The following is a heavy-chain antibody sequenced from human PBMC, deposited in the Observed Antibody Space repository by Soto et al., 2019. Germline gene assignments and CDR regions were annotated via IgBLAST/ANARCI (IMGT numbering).Heavy chain of an antibody. CDR2: ISGSGGST. J-gene: IGHJ4*02. CDR1: GFPFSSYA. V-gene: IGHV3-23*01. Sequence: GWSRGLSGAASGFPFSSYAMSCVRQAPGKGLEWVSAISGSGGSTYYADSVKGRFTISRDNSKNTLYLQMNSLRAEDTAVYFCAILWGLTVTGPDYWGQGTLVTVSS. D-gene: IGHD6-19*01. CDR3: AILWGLTVTGPDY.